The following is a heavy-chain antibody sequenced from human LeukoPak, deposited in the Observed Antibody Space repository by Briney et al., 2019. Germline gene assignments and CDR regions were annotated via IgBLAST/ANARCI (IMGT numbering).Heavy chain of an antibody. D-gene: IGHD3-3*01. J-gene: IGHJ4*02. CDR2: IKHDGGDK. Sequence: GGSLRLSCAASGFTFSTYWMSWVRQAPGKGLEWVATIKHDGGDKWSVDSVKGRFTISRDSAKNSLYLQMNSLRAEDTAVYYCARDPGLRYFDYWGQGTLVTVSS. CDR1: GFTFSTYW. V-gene: IGHV3-7*01. CDR3: ARDPGLRYFDY.